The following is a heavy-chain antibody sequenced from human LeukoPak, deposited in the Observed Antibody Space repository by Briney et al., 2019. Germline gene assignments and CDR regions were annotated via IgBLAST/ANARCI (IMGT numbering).Heavy chain of an antibody. Sequence: TSETLSLTCTVSGGSISSGSYFWSWLRQPAGKGLEWIGRIYTSGSTNYNPSLKRRVTVSVDTSKNQFSLKLSSVTAADTAVYYCASDRIEVDAFDIWGQGTMVTVSS. V-gene: IGHV4-61*02. CDR1: GGSISSGSYF. D-gene: IGHD2-15*01. CDR2: IYTSGST. CDR3: ASDRIEVDAFDI. J-gene: IGHJ3*02.